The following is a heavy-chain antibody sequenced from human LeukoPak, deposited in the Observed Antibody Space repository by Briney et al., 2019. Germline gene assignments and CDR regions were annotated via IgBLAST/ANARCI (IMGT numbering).Heavy chain of an antibody. Sequence: GGSLRLSCAASGFTFSTYAMSWVRQAPGKGLEWVSSISSSGGSTYYADSVKGRFTISRDNSKNTLYLQMNSLRAEDTAVYYCAKREPSRKYFDYWGQGTLVTVSS. D-gene: IGHD1-26*01. V-gene: IGHV3-23*01. J-gene: IGHJ4*02. CDR3: AKREPSRKYFDY. CDR1: GFTFSTYA. CDR2: ISSSGGST.